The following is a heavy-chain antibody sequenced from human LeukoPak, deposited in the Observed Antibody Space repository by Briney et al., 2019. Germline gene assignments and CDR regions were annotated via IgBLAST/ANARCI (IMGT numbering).Heavy chain of an antibody. CDR2: IKTEAEDGTT. D-gene: IGHD3-16*01. V-gene: IGHV3-15*01. CDR1: GFIFSKAW. CDR3: TSALNLLLGELLGY. J-gene: IGHJ4*02. Sequence: PGGSLRLSCAASGFIFSKAWMAWVRQAPGKGLEWVGHIKTEAEDGTTDYAAPVKGRFTISRDDAKSTLYLQMNSLNTEDTAVYFCTSALNLLLGELLGYWGQGTLVTVSS.